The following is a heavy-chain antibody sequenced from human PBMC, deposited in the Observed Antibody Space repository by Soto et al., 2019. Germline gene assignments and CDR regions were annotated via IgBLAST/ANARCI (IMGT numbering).Heavy chain of an antibody. Sequence: QVQLVQSGAEVKSPGSSVKVSCKASGGSFTSSATTWVRQAPGQGLEWMGEIIPIFGSVSYAQRFQGRVTITADEATSTAYMEMSRLRAEDTAVFCCARGKRTVNHGGYLDSWGQGTLVTVSS. CDR3: ARGKRTVNHGGYLDS. V-gene: IGHV1-69*01. J-gene: IGHJ4*02. D-gene: IGHD4-17*01. CDR1: GGSFTSSA. CDR2: IIPIFGSV.